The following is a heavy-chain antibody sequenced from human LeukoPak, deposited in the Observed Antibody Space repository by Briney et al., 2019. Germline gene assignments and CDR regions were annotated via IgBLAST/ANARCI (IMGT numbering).Heavy chain of an antibody. CDR3: ARFGPAGDYDILTGYRYSFDY. V-gene: IGHV4-34*01. CDR2: INHSGST. Sequence: PSETLSLTCAVYGGSFSGYYWSWIRQPPGKGLEWIGEINHSGSTNYNPSLKSRVTISVDTSKNQFSLKLSSVTAADTAVYYCARFGPAGDYDILTGYRYSFDYWGQGTLVTVSS. J-gene: IGHJ4*02. D-gene: IGHD3-9*01. CDR1: GGSFSGYY.